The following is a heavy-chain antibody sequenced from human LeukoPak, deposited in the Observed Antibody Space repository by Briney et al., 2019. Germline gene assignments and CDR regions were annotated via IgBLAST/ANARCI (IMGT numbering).Heavy chain of an antibody. Sequence: GGSLRLSCAASGVTFDDYAMHWVRQAPGKGLEWVSGICWSSGSIGYAYPVKGLSTISRDNAKNSLYLQMSRLRAEDMALYYCAKGASPYYYYMDVWGKGTTVTVSS. V-gene: IGHV3-9*03. D-gene: IGHD2-2*01. CDR2: ICWSSGSI. CDR3: AKGASPYYYYMDV. J-gene: IGHJ6*03. CDR1: GVTFDDYA.